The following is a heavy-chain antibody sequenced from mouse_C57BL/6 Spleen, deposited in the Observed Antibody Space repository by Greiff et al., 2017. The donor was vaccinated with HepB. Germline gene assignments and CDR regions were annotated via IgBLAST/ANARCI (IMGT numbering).Heavy chain of an antibody. D-gene: IGHD1-1*01. CDR1: GFTFSSYG. Sequence: EVQLVESGGDLVKPGGSLKLSCAASGFTFSSYGMSWVRQTPDKRLEWVATISSGGSYTYYPDSVKGRFTISSDNAKNTLYLQMSSLKSEDTAMYYCAGQPGITTVVANAMDYWGQGTSVTVSS. CDR2: ISSGGSYT. CDR3: AGQPGITTVVANAMDY. V-gene: IGHV5-6*01. J-gene: IGHJ4*01.